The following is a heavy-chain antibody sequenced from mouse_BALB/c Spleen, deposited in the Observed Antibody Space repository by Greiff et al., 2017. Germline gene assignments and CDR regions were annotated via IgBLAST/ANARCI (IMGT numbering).Heavy chain of an antibody. V-gene: IGHV5-12-2*01. CDR3: ARQGTYYFYAMDY. J-gene: IGHJ4*01. Sequence: EVQVVESGGGLVQPGGSLKLSCAASGFTFSSYTMSWVRQTPEKRLEWVAYISNGGGSTYYPDTVKGRFTISRDNAKNTLYLQMSSLKSEDTAMYYCARQGTYYFYAMDYWGQGTSVTVSS. D-gene: IGHD1-1*01. CDR2: ISNGGGST. CDR1: GFTFSSYT.